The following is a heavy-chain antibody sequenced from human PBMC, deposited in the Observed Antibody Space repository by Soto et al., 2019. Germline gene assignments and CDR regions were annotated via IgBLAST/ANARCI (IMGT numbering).Heavy chain of an antibody. J-gene: IGHJ6*03. CDR2: INHSGIT. Sequence: SETLSLTCAVYGGSFSGYYWSWIRQPPGKGLEWIGEINHSGITNYNPSLKSRDTISVDKSMNQFSMKLSSVTAADTAVYYCERDPRRGSYYVNYYCYMDVWGKGTTGTVSS. V-gene: IGHV4-34*01. CDR1: GGSFSGYY. D-gene: IGHD1-26*01. CDR3: ERDPRRGSYYVNYYCYMDV.